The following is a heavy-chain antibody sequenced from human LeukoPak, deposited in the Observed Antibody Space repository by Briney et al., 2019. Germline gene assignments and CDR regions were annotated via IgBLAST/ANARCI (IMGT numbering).Heavy chain of an antibody. D-gene: IGHD5-18*01. J-gene: IGHJ4*02. Sequence: SETLSLTCTVSGGSITSYYWAWLRQPPGKGLEWIGYLYYSGYSNYNPSLKSRVSMSVDTSKNQFSLKLSSVTAADTAVYYCARDRTPGYNYGFGFDYWGQGTLVTVSS. CDR3: ARDRTPGYNYGFGFDY. CDR1: GGSITSYY. CDR2: LYYSGYS. V-gene: IGHV4-59*13.